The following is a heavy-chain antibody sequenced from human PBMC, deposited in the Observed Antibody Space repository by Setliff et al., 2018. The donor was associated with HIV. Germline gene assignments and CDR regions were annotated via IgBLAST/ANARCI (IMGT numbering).Heavy chain of an antibody. CDR3: AKEAIYVGYVDY. CDR1: GFTFSSYK. J-gene: IGHJ4*02. CDR2: ISSSSNYR. V-gene: IGHV3-21*04. D-gene: IGHD3-16*01. Sequence: GGSLRLSCAASGFTFSSYKMNWVRQAPGKGLEWVSSISSSSNYRYYADSVKVRFAISRDKATNTLYLQMNSLRAEDTAVYYCAKEAIYVGYVDYWGQGTLVTVSS.